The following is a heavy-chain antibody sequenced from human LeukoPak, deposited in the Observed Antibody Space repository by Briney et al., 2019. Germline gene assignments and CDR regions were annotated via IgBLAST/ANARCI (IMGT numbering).Heavy chain of an antibody. J-gene: IGHJ4*02. CDR3: ARIMITFGGVIAFDY. D-gene: IGHD3-16*02. V-gene: IGHV4-59*01. Sequence: SETLSLTCTVSGGSISTYYWNWIRQPPGKGLEWIGYIYHSGSTNYNPSLQSRVTISVDTSKNQFSLKLSSVTAADTAVYYCARIMITFGGVIAFDYWGQGTLVTVSS. CDR1: GGSISTYY. CDR2: IYHSGST.